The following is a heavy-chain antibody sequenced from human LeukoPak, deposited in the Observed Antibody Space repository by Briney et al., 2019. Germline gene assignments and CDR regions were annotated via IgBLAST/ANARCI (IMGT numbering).Heavy chain of an antibody. V-gene: IGHV1-8*03. J-gene: IGHJ4*02. CDR2: MNPNSGNT. Sequence: ASVKVSCKASGYTFTSYDINWVRQATGQGLEWMGWMNPNSGNTGYAQKFQGRVTITRNTSKSTAYMELSSLRSEDTAVYYCARTSRSITIFGVVISFDYWGQRNLVTVSS. D-gene: IGHD3-3*01. CDR1: GYTFTSYD. CDR3: ARTSRSITIFGVVISFDY.